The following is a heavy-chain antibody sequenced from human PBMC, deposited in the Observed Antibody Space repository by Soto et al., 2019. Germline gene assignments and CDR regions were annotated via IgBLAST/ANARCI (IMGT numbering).Heavy chain of an antibody. CDR3: ARDDFSRPPMTFYYYYYYMDV. Sequence: PGGSLRLSCAASGFTVSSNYMSWVRQAPGKGLEWVSVIYSGGSTYYADSVKGRFTISRDNSKNTLYLQMNSLRAEDTAVYYCARDDFSRPPMTFYYYYYYMDVWGKGTTVTVSS. J-gene: IGHJ6*03. CDR2: IYSGGST. CDR1: GFTVSSNY. V-gene: IGHV3-66*01. D-gene: IGHD2-21*02.